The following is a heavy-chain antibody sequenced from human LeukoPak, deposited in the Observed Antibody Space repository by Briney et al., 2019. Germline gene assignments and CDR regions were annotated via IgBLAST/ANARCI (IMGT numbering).Heavy chain of an antibody. Sequence: ASVKVSCKASGYTFTAYYIHWVRQAPGQGLEWMGWINPNSGGTNYAQKFQGRVTMTRDTSISTAYMELNRLRSDDTAVYYCARVIAELRYFDWLSHPNWFDPWGQGTLVTVSS. CDR3: ARVIAELRYFDWLSHPNWFDP. V-gene: IGHV1-2*02. CDR2: INPNSGGT. CDR1: GYTFTAYY. D-gene: IGHD3-9*01. J-gene: IGHJ5*02.